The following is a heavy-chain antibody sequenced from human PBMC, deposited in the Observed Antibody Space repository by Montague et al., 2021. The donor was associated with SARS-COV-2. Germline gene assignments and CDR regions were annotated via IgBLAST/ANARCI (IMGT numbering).Heavy chain of an antibody. CDR2: VFKSGGT. CDR1: GGSITDYS. D-gene: IGHD3-10*01. V-gene: IGHV4-59*08. J-gene: IGHJ5*02. CDR3: ARRASSFDNWFDL. Sequence: SETLSLTCTVSGGSITDYSWTWIRQPPGKALEWIGYVFKSGGTSYNPSLKSRVTMSVDTSKSHFSLRLTSVTAADTAVYYCARRASSFDNWFDLWDQGALVTVSS.